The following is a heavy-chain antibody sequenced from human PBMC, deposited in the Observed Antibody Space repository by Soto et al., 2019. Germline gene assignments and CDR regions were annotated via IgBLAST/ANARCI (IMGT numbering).Heavy chain of an antibody. V-gene: IGHV3-48*02. J-gene: IGHJ4*02. CDR2: INSGSSTI. CDR1: GLTFTGYS. D-gene: IGHD5-12*01. CDR3: ARVGGATKATMYFDP. Sequence: ESGGGLIQPGGSLRLSCAVSGLTFTGYSMNWVRQAPGKGLEWVSFINSGSSTIFYADSVKGRFTISRDNAKSSLYLEMNSLRDEDTAVYYCARVGGATKATMYFDPWGQGTLVTASS.